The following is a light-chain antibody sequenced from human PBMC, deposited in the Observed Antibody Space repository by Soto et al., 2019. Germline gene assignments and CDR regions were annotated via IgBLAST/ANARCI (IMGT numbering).Light chain of an antibody. V-gene: IGLV2-14*01. CDR3: NSYTSSSTYV. CDR2: DVS. CDR1: SSDVGGYNY. Sequence: QSALTQPASVSGSPGQSITISCTGTSSDVGGYNYVSWYQQHPGKAPKLMIYDVSNRPSGVSNRFSGSTSGNTASLTISWLQAEDAADYYCNSYTSSSTYVFGTGTKVTVL. J-gene: IGLJ1*01.